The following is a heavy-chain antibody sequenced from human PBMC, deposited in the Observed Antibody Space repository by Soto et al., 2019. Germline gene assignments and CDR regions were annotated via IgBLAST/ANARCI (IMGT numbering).Heavy chain of an antibody. V-gene: IGHV3-13*01. CDR3: ARSGYGDYGDWYFDL. D-gene: IGHD4-17*01. J-gene: IGHJ2*01. Sequence: PGGSLRLSCAASGFTFSSYDMHWVRQATGKGLEWVSAIGTAGDTYYPGSVKGRFTIPRENAKNSLYLQMNSLRAGDTAVYYCARSGYGDYGDWYFDLWGRGTLVTVSS. CDR2: IGTAGDT. CDR1: GFTFSSYD.